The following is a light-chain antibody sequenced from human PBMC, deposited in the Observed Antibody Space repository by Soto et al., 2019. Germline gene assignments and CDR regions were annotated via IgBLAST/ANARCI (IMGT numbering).Light chain of an antibody. V-gene: IGKV3-15*01. Sequence: EIVMTQSPATLSVSPGERATLSFSASQSVSSNLAWYQQKPGQSPRLLIYGASTRATGIPERFSGIGSGTEVTLTISSLQSEDLAVDYCQQYDNWLRTFGQGTKLEIK. CDR1: QSVSSN. J-gene: IGKJ2*01. CDR2: GAS. CDR3: QQYDNWLRT.